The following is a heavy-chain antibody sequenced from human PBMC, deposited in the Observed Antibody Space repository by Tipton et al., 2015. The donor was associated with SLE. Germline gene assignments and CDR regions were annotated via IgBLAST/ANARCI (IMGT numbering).Heavy chain of an antibody. CDR3: ARVMITFGGVRD. D-gene: IGHD3-16*01. Sequence: TLSLTCTVSGDSVPSRRYYWSWIRQPAGKGLEWIGHIYTSGSTNYNPPLKSRVTISVDTSKNQFSLNLSPVTAADTAVYYCARVMITFGGVRDWGQGTLVTVSS. CDR1: GDSVPSRRYY. V-gene: IGHV4-61*09. J-gene: IGHJ4*02. CDR2: IYTSGST.